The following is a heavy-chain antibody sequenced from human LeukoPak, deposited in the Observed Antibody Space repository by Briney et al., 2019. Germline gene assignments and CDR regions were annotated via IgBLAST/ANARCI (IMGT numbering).Heavy chain of an antibody. CDR1: GFSCRIYV. D-gene: IGHD1-26*01. CDR3: ARRGAEQGNGLDV. Sequence: PGGSLRLSCVCSGFSCRIYVMTWVRQAPGKGLEWVSTINNGGSSTWYADSVKGRFTMSRDNSKTTVSLQMESLRAEDTAVYYCARRGAEQGNGLDVWGQGTTVAVPS. V-gene: IGHV3-23*05. CDR2: INNGGSST. J-gene: IGHJ6*02.